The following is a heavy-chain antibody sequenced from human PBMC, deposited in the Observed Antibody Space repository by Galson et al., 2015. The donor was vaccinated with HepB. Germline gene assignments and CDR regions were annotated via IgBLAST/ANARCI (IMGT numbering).Heavy chain of an antibody. CDR2: INTDTGEP. CDR3: VRDSAGYSTGWWSL. V-gene: IGHV7-4-1*02. J-gene: IGHJ3*01. CDR1: GYAFSTYS. Sequence: SVKVSCKASGYAFSTYSVIWVRQAPGQGLECMGWINTDTGEPTYAQGFTGRFVFSLDTSVSTAYLQISGLKAEDSAVYYCVRDSAGYSTGWWSLWGQGTMVTVSS. D-gene: IGHD6-19*01.